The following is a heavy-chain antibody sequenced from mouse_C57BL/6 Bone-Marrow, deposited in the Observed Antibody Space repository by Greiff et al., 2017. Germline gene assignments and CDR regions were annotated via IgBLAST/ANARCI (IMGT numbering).Heavy chain of an antibody. CDR3: ARFYDCYRDY. D-gene: IGHD2-3*01. V-gene: IGHV1-81*01. J-gene: IGHJ2*01. Sequence: QVQLQQSGAELARPGASVQLSCKASGYTFTSSGISWVKQRTGQGLEWIGEIYPRRGNTYSNEKFKGKATLTADKSSSTAYMELLSLTSEDSAVYFCARFYDCYRDYWGQGTTLTVSA. CDR1: GYTFTSSG. CDR2: IYPRRGNT.